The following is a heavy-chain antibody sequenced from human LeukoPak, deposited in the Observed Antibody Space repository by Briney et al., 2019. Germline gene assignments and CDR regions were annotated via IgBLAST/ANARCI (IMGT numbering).Heavy chain of an antibody. CDR1: GYTFTSYD. Sequence: VASVKVSCKASGYTFTSYDINWVRQATGQGLEWMGWMNPNSGNTGYAQKFQGRVTMTRNTSISTAYMELSSLRSEDTAVYYCARGQVYYDILTGPPYYYMDVWGKGTTVTVSS. CDR2: MNPNSGNT. J-gene: IGHJ6*03. CDR3: ARGQVYYDILTGPPYYYMDV. D-gene: IGHD3-9*01. V-gene: IGHV1-8*01.